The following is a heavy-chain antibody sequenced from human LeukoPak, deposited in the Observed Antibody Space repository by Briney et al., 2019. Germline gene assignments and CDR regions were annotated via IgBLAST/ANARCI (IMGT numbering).Heavy chain of an antibody. Sequence: SETLSLTCTVSGGSISSYSWSWIRQPPGKGLEWIGYIYHSGSTYYNPSLKSRVTISVDRSKNQFSLKLSSVTAADTAVYYCARIVDTAMVTGCYFDYWGQGTLVTVSS. CDR3: ARIVDTAMVTGCYFDY. J-gene: IGHJ4*02. CDR1: GGSISSYS. D-gene: IGHD5-18*01. V-gene: IGHV4-30-2*01. CDR2: IYHSGST.